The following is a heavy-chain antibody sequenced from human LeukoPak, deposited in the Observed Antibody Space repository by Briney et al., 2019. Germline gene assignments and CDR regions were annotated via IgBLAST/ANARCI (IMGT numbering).Heavy chain of an antibody. CDR3: ASAEGTTGYSSGWRFDY. D-gene: IGHD6-19*01. J-gene: IGHJ4*02. Sequence: SSVKVSCKASGGIFSSYAISWVRQAPGQGLEWMGRIIPILGIANYAQKFQGRVTITADKSTSTAYMELSSLRSEDTAVYYCASAEGTTGYSSGWRFDYWGQGTLVTVSS. V-gene: IGHV1-69*04. CDR2: IIPILGIA. CDR1: GGIFSSYA.